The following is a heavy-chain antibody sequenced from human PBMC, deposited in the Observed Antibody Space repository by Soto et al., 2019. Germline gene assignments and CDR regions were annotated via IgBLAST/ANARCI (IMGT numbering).Heavy chain of an antibody. D-gene: IGHD1-26*01. Sequence: GASVKVSCKASGGTFSSYTISWVRQAPGQGLEWMGRIIPILGIANYAQKFQGRVTITADKSTSTAYMELSSLRSEDTAVYYCARATLGSKLTLPTYYYYYMDVWGKGTTVTVSS. CDR2: IIPILGIA. CDR1: GGTFSSYT. CDR3: ARATLGSKLTLPTYYYYYMDV. J-gene: IGHJ6*03. V-gene: IGHV1-69*02.